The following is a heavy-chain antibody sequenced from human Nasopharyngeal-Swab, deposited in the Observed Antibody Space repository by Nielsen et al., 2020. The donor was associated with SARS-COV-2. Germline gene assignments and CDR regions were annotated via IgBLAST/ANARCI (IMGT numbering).Heavy chain of an antibody. J-gene: IGHJ4*02. CDR1: GGSVNTASYY. CDR3: ASLTITFGGVIAQN. V-gene: IGHV4-61*01. D-gene: IGHD3-16*02. Sequence: SETLSPTCTLSGGSVNTASYYWSWLRQPPGKGPEWIGHIYHSGSTNYNPPLKSRLTMSIDTSQNLFSLRLTSVTAADSAMYYCASLTITFGGVIAQNWGQGTQVIVSS. CDR2: IYHSGST.